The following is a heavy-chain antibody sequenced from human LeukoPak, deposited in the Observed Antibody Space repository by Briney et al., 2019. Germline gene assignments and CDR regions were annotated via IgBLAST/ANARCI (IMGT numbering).Heavy chain of an antibody. CDR3: ALQIAVAGYDAYDI. V-gene: IGHV5-51*01. CDR1: GYNSTNYW. CDR2: VYLDDSDT. J-gene: IGHJ3*02. Sequence: GESLKISCKASGYNSTNYWIAWVRQMPGKGLEWMGIVYLDDSDTKYSPSFEGQVTISAVKSISSTFLQWSSLKAADTAMYYCALQIAVAGYDAYDIWGQGTMVTVSS. D-gene: IGHD6-19*01.